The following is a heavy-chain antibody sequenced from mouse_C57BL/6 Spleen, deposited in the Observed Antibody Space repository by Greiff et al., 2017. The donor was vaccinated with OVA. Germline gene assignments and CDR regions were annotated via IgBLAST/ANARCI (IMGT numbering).Heavy chain of an antibody. CDR3: ARLWDSNYFDY. J-gene: IGHJ2*01. V-gene: IGHV1-42*01. CDR2: INPSTGGT. CDR1: GYSFTGYY. D-gene: IGHD2-5*01. Sequence: VQLKQSGPELVKPGASVKISCKASGYSFTGYYMNWVKQSPEKSLEWIGEINPSTGGTTYNQKFKAKATLTVDKSSSTAYMQLKSLTSEDSAVYYCARLWDSNYFDYWGQGTTLTVSA.